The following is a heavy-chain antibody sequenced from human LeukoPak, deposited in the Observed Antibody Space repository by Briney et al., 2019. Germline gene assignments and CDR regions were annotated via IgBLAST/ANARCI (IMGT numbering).Heavy chain of an antibody. CDR3: ARQEKDNWFDP. CDR2: IDPSDSYT. Sequence: GESLRISCQGSGSRFTSYWISWVRQVPGKGLEWMGRIDPSDSYTNYSPSFQGHVTISADKSISTAYLQWSSLKASDTAMYYCARQEKDNWFDPWGQGTLVTVSA. J-gene: IGHJ5*02. V-gene: IGHV5-10-1*01. CDR1: GSRFTSYW.